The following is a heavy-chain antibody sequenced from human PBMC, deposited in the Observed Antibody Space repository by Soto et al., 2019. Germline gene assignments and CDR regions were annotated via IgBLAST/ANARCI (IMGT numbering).Heavy chain of an antibody. CDR3: ARDGRATETMGGMDV. J-gene: IGHJ6*02. V-gene: IGHV4-31*03. CDR1: GGSISSGGYY. CDR2: IYYSGST. Sequence: SETLSLTCTVSGGSISSGGYYWSWIRQHPGKGPEWIGYIYYSGSTYYNPSLKSRVTISVDTSKNQFSLKLSSVTAADTAVYYCARDGRATETMGGMDVWGQGTTVTFSS. D-gene: IGHD4-17*01.